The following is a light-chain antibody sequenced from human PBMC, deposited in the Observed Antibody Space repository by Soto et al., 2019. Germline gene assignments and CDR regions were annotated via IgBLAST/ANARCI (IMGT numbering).Light chain of an antibody. J-gene: IGLJ3*02. CDR1: SGHNNYA. Sequence: QSVLTQSPSASASLGASVKLTCTLSSGHNNYAIAWHQQQPEKGPRHLMKLDSDGSHTKGDGIPDRFSGSSSGAERYLTISSLQSEDEADYYCQTWGTGTWVFGGGTKVTVL. V-gene: IGLV4-69*01. CDR3: QTWGTGTWV. CDR2: LDSDGSH.